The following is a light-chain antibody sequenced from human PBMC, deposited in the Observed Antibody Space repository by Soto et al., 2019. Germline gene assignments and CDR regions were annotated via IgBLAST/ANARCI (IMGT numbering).Light chain of an antibody. V-gene: IGKV4-1*01. CDR2: WAS. Sequence: IVMTQSPDSLAVSLGERATINCKSTQSLLWGSDNNNYLAWFQQKPGQTPKLLIFWASNRASGVPDRFSGSGSGTDFTLTLSSLQPEDVAVYYCQQYYATPFAFGPGTRVQIK. J-gene: IGKJ3*01. CDR3: QQYYATPFA. CDR1: QSLLWGSDNNNY.